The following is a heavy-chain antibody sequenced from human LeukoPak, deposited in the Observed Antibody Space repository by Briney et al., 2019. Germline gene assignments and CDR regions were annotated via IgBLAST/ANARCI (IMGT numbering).Heavy chain of an antibody. CDR3: ASLGGGPKDY. CDR1: GFTFRDYW. D-gene: IGHD4-23*01. J-gene: IGHJ4*02. Sequence: TGGPLRLSCVTSGFTFRDYWMHWVRQAPAKRRVWVSRINSDGSSTSYADSVKGRFTISRDNAKNTLYLQMNSLRAEDTAVYYCASLGGGPKDYWGQGTLVTVSS. CDR2: INSDGSST. V-gene: IGHV3-74*01.